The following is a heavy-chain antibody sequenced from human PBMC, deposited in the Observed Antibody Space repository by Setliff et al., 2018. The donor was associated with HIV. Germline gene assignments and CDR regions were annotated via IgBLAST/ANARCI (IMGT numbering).Heavy chain of an antibody. CDR1: GFTFSTNA. CDR3: ARSRSTRDAFDT. J-gene: IGHJ3*02. Sequence: GGSLRLSCAASGFTFSTNAMNWVRQAPGKGLEWVSSISSSGSYIYYAASLKGRFTITRDNSKNTLYLQMNSLRAEDTAVYYCARSRSTRDAFDTWGRGTMVTVSS. CDR2: ISSSGSYI. V-gene: IGHV3-21*04. D-gene: IGHD2-2*01.